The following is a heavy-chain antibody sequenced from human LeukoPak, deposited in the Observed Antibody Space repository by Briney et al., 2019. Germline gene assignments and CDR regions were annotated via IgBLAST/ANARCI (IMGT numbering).Heavy chain of an antibody. CDR2: IFYSGST. Sequence: ASETLSLTCTVSGGSIGTSYYWGWIRQPPGKGLEWTGSIFYSGSTNYSPSLKSRVTISLDTPKNQFSLKLTSVTAADTAVYYCAKDGNGDYGADYWGQGTLVTVSS. V-gene: IGHV4-39*07. D-gene: IGHD4-17*01. J-gene: IGHJ4*02. CDR3: AKDGNGDYGADY. CDR1: GGSIGTSYY.